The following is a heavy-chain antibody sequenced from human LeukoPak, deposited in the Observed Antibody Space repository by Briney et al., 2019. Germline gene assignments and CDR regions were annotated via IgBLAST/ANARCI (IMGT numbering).Heavy chain of an antibody. CDR1: GFTFDIYA. CDR2: LSNDAVKT. V-gene: IGHV3-23*01. CDR3: ARYSVPATIGWGAFDI. D-gene: IGHD2-2*01. Sequence: GGSLRLSCAASGFTFDIYAMSWVRQAPGKGLEWVSSLSNDAVKTYYADSVKGRFTISRDNSKNTLYLEVNSLRAEDTAVYYCARYSVPATIGWGAFDIWGQGTMVTVSS. J-gene: IGHJ3*02.